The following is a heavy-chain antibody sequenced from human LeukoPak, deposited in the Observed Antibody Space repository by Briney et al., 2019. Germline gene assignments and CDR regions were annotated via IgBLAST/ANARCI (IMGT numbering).Heavy chain of an antibody. Sequence: SETLSLTCAVYGGAFRDHQWSWIRQPTGKGLEWIGDIERRGYTNYNPSLRGRLTLSVDASKNQISLRLTSATAADTAVYYCAKGLRQIWFGELNDAFDIWGQGTMVHVSS. D-gene: IGHD3-10*01. J-gene: IGHJ3*02. CDR1: GGAFRDHQ. V-gene: IGHV4-34*01. CDR3: AKGLRQIWFGELNDAFDI. CDR2: IERRGYT.